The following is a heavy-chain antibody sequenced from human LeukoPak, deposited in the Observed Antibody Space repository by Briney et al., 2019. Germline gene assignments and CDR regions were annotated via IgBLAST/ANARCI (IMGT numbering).Heavy chain of an antibody. Sequence: SETLSLTCTVSGGSISSYYWSWIRRPPGKGLEWIGYIYYSGSTNYNPSLKSRVTISVDTSKNQFSLKLSSVTAADTAVYYCARVLKYYGSGSYYWLFDPWGQGTLVTVSS. CDR3: ARVLKYYGSGSYYWLFDP. V-gene: IGHV4-59*01. CDR2: IYYSGST. CDR1: GGSISSYY. D-gene: IGHD3-10*01. J-gene: IGHJ5*02.